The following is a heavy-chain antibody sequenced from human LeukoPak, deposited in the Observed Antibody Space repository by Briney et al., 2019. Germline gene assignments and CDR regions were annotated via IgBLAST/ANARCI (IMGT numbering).Heavy chain of an antibody. CDR3: AREDGWYFDY. Sequence: PSETLSLTCSVSGAAICIYYWSWIRQPPGKGLEWIGYIYYSGSTNYNPSLKSRVTISVDTSKNQFSLKLSSVTAADTAVYYCAREDGWYFDYWGQGPLVTVSS. V-gene: IGHV4-59*01. D-gene: IGHD3-10*01. J-gene: IGHJ4*02. CDR2: IYYSGST. CDR1: GAAICIYY.